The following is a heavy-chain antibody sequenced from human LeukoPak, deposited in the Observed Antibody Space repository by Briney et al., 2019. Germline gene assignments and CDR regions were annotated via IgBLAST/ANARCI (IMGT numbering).Heavy chain of an antibody. J-gene: IGHJ4*02. CDR3: ARDYYYDSSGYYPVGSLWGY. CDR1: GFTFSDYY. Sequence: GGSLRLSCAASGFTFSDYYMSWIRQAPGKGLEWVSYISSSGSTIYYADSVKGRFTISRDNAKNSLYLQMNSLRAEDTAVYYCARDYYYDSSGYYPVGSLWGYWGQGTLVTVSS. V-gene: IGHV3-11*01. CDR2: ISSSGSTI. D-gene: IGHD3-22*01.